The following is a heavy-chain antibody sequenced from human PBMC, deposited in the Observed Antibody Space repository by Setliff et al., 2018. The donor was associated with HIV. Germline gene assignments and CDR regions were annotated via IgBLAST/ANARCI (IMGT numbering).Heavy chain of an antibody. CDR2: IYSSGST. J-gene: IGHJ3*02. CDR1: GGSINSYY. Sequence: LSLTCTVSGGSINSYYWGWIRQPAGKGLEWIGRIYSSGSTNYNPSLKSRITMSVDMSKNQISLKLRSVTAADTAVYYCARGKTPPYGIVVEDDAFDIWGQGTMVTVSS. CDR3: ARGKTPPYGIVVEDDAFDI. V-gene: IGHV4-4*07. D-gene: IGHD3-22*01.